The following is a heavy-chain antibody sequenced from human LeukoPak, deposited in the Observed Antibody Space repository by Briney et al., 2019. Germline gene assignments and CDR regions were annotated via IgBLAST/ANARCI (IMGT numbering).Heavy chain of an antibody. J-gene: IGHJ4*02. CDR3: ACLDRPAYGSGSY. D-gene: IGHD3-10*01. V-gene: IGHV4-34*01. CDR2: INHSGST. CDR1: GGSFSGYY. Sequence: SETLSLTCAVYGGSFSGYYWSWIRQPPGKGLEWIGEINHSGSTNYNPSLKSRVTISVDTSKNQFSLKLSSVTAADTAVYYCACLDRPAYGSGSYWGQGTLVTVSS.